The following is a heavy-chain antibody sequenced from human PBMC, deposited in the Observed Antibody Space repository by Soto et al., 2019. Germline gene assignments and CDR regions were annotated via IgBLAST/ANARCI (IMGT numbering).Heavy chain of an antibody. Sequence: SETLSLTCTVSGGSISSYYWSWIRQPPGKGLEWIGYIYYSGSTNYNPSPKSRVTISVDTSKNQFSLKLSSVTAADTAVYYCARDRDSSSYFNWFDPWGQGTLVTVSS. CDR1: GGSISSYY. CDR2: IYYSGST. V-gene: IGHV4-59*01. D-gene: IGHD6-13*01. CDR3: ARDRDSSSYFNWFDP. J-gene: IGHJ5*02.